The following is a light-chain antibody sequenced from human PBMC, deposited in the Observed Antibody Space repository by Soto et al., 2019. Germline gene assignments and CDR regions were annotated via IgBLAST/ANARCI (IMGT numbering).Light chain of an antibody. CDR1: QSVSSSY. J-gene: IGKJ2*01. CDR2: GAS. V-gene: IGKV3-20*01. Sequence: EIVLTQSPGTLSLSPGERATLSCRASQSVSSSYLAWYQQKPGQAPRPLIYGASSRATGIPDRFSASGSGTDFTLTISRLEPEDFAVYYCQQYGSSPPYTFGQGTKLEIK. CDR3: QQYGSSPPYT.